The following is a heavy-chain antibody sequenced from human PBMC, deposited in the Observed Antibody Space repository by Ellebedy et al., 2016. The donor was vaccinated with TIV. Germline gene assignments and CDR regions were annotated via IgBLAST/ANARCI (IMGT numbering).Heavy chain of an antibody. J-gene: IGHJ3*02. V-gene: IGHV4-39*01. CDR3: ARLKATNSPFDI. Sequence: TFSTYWMAWVRQPPGKGLGWIGSIYYSGSTYYNPSLKSRVTISVDTSKNQFSLKLSSVTAADTAVYYCARLKATNSPFDIWGQGTMVTVSS. CDR2: IYYSGST. CDR1: TFSTYW. D-gene: IGHD1-1*01.